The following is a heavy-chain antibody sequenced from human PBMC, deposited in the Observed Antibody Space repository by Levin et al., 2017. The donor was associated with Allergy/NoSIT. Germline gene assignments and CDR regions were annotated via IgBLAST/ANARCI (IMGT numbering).Heavy chain of an antibody. CDR1: GFTFDDYA. J-gene: IGHJ4*02. CDR3: AKVPEGVRGLGYYFDY. D-gene: IGHD6-19*01. V-gene: IGHV3-9*01. Sequence: PGGSLRLSCAASGFTFDDYAMHWVRQAPGKGLEWVSGISWNSGSIGYADSVKGRFTISRDNAKNSLYLQMNSLRAEDTALYYCAKVPEGVRGLGYYFDYWGQGTLVTVSS. CDR2: ISWNSGSI.